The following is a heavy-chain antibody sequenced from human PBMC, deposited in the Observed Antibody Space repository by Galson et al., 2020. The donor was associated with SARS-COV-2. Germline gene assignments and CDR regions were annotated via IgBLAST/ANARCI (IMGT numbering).Heavy chain of an antibody. CDR3: ARHGTHYDSTGWELLHFDY. V-gene: IGHV5-51*01. Sequence: GESLKISCKGSGYSFTSYWIGWVRQMPGKGLEWVGIIYPGDADTRYSPSFQGQVTISADKSISTAYLQRSSLKASDTAMYYCARHGTHYDSTGWELLHFDYWGQGTLVTVSS. CDR2: IYPGDADT. D-gene: IGHD3-22*01. CDR1: GYSFTSYW. J-gene: IGHJ4*02.